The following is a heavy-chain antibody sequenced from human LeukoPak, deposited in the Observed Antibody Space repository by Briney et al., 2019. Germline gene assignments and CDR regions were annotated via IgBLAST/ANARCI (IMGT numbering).Heavy chain of an antibody. Sequence: PGGSLRLSCSAPGFTFSSYAMHWVRQAPGKGLEYVSGISSNGGSTYYADFAKGRFTISRDNSKNTLYLQMSSLRAEDTAVYYCVRDLYSGYDGRRPFDYWGQGTLVTVSS. D-gene: IGHD5-12*01. CDR1: GFTFSSYA. J-gene: IGHJ4*02. CDR3: VRDLYSGYDGRRPFDY. V-gene: IGHV3-64D*06. CDR2: ISSNGGST.